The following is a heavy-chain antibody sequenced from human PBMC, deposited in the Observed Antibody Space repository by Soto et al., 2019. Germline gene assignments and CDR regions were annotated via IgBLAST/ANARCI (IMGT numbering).Heavy chain of an antibody. D-gene: IGHD6-19*01. CDR2: IWYDGSNK. CDR3: ARDSMAYSSGWYYFDY. CDR1: GFTFSSYG. Sequence: GGSLRLSCAASGFTFSSYGMHWVRQAPGKGPEWVAVIWYDGSNKYYADSVKGRFTISRDNSKNTLYLQMNSLRAEDTAVYYCARDSMAYSSGWYYFDYWGQGTLVTVSS. J-gene: IGHJ4*02. V-gene: IGHV3-33*01.